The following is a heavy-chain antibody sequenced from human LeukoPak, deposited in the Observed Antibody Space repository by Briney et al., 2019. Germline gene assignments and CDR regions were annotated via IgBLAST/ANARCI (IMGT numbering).Heavy chain of an antibody. CDR1: GFTFSDYA. CDR3: AREAPNHYYYYMDV. Sequence: GGSLRLSCAASGFTFSDYAMSWVRQAPGKGLEWVSGINWNGGSTGYADSVKGRFTISRDNAKNSLYLQMNSLRAEDTALYYCAREAPNHYYYYMDVWGKGTTVTVSS. CDR2: INWNGGST. J-gene: IGHJ6*03. V-gene: IGHV3-20*04.